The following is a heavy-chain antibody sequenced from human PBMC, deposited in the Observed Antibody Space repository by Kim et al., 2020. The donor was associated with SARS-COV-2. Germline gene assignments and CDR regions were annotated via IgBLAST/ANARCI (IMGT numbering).Heavy chain of an antibody. D-gene: IGHD6-13*01. J-gene: IGHJ5*02. CDR3: ARYAYSSSWRA. CDR1: GGSISSSSYY. CDR2: IYYSGST. V-gene: IGHV4-39*01. Sequence: SETLSLTCTVSGGSISSSSYYWGWIRQPPGKGLEWIGSIYYSGSTYYNPSLKSRVTISVDTSKNQFSLKLSSVTAADTAVYYCARYAYSSSWRAWGQGTLVTVSS.